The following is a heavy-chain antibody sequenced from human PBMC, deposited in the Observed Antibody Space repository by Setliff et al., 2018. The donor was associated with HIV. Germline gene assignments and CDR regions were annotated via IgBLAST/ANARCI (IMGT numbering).Heavy chain of an antibody. V-gene: IGHV1-24*01. CDR3: ATDPGYSSTWYSESFQH. CDR1: GYTLTELS. D-gene: IGHD6-13*01. CDR2: FDPEDGET. J-gene: IGHJ1*01. Sequence: ASVKVSCKLSGYTLTELSIHWVRQAPGKGLGWMANFDPEDGETFYAQKFQGRLTMTEDTSTDTAYMELSSLRSDDTAMYYCATDPGYSSTWYSESFQHWGQGTVVTVSS.